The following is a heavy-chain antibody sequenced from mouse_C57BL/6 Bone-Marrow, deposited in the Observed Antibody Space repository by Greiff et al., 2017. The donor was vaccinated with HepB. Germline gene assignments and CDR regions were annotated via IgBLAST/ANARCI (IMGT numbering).Heavy chain of an antibody. J-gene: IGHJ2*01. CDR1: GYTFTDYY. CDR2: INPNNGGT. CDR3: ARSPHTRGY. Sequence: EVQLQQSGPELVKPGASVKISCKASGYTFTDYYMNWVKQSHGKSLEWIGDINPNNGGTSYNQKFKGKATLTVDKSSSTAYMELRSLTSEDSAVYYCARSPHTRGYWGQGTTLTVSS. V-gene: IGHV1-26*01.